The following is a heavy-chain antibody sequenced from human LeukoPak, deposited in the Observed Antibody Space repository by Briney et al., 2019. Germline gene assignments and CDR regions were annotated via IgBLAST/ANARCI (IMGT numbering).Heavy chain of an antibody. CDR1: GGTFGSYT. V-gene: IGHV1-69*02. CDR2: IIPILGIA. J-gene: IGHJ6*02. D-gene: IGHD3-3*01. Sequence: SVKVSCKASGGTFGSYTISWVRQAPGQGLEWMGRIIPILGIANYAQKFQGRVTITADKSTSTAYMELSSLRSEDTAVYYCARWVEVYDFWSGYYGMDVWGQGTTVTVSS. CDR3: ARWVEVYDFWSGYYGMDV.